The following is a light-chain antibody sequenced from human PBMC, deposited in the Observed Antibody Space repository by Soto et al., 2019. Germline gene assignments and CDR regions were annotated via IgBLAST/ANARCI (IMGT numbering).Light chain of an antibody. CDR1: QGISNY. CDR2: AAS. V-gene: IGKV1-27*01. CDR3: QKYDSAPWT. J-gene: IGKJ1*01. Sequence: DIQMTQSPSSLSASVRDRVTITCRASQGISNYLAWYQQKPGKVPKLLIYAASTLQSGVTSRFSGRGSGTDFTLTISSLEPEDVATYYCQKYDSAPWTFGQGTKVEIK.